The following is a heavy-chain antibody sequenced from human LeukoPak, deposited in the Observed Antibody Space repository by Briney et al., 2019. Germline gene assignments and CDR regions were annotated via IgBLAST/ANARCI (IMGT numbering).Heavy chain of an antibody. CDR1: GYTFTGYY. J-gene: IGHJ4*02. CDR2: INPNSGGT. D-gene: IGHD3-9*01. Sequence: ASVKVSCKASGYTFTGYYMHWVRQAPGQGLEWMGWINPNSGGTNYAQKFQGWVTMTRDTSISTAYMELSRLRSDDTAVYYCARGYYDILTGYLFDYWGQGTLVTVSS. CDR3: ARGYYDILTGYLFDY. V-gene: IGHV1-2*04.